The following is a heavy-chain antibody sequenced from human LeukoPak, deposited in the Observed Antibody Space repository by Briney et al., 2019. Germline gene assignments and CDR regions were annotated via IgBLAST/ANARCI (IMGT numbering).Heavy chain of an antibody. Sequence: PGGSLRLSCAASGFTFSSYSMNWVRQAPGKGLEWVSYISSSSSTIYYADSVKGRFTISRDNAKNSLYLQMNSLRAEDTAVYYCARVRIAAAYMDVWGKGTTVTVSS. J-gene: IGHJ6*03. CDR1: GFTFSSYS. CDR2: ISSSSSTI. D-gene: IGHD6-13*01. V-gene: IGHV3-48*01. CDR3: ARVRIAAAYMDV.